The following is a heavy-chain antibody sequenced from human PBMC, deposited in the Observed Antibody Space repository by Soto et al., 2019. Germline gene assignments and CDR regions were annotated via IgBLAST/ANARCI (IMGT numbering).Heavy chain of an antibody. CDR1: GGTFSSYA. V-gene: IGHV1-69*06. D-gene: IGHD4-17*01. CDR2: IIPIFGTA. J-gene: IGHJ5*02. CDR3: ARDSTVTDYWVSWFDP. Sequence: GASVKVSCKASGGTFSSYAISWVRQAPGQGLEWMGGIIPIFGTANYAQKFQGRVTITADKSTSTAYVELSSLRSEDTAVYYCARDSTVTDYWVSWFDPWGQGTLVTVSS.